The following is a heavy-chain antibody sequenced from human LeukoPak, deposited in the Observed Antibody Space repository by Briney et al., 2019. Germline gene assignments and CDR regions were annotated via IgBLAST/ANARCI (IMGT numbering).Heavy chain of an antibody. CDR2: INPSGGST. J-gene: IGHJ1*01. CDR1: GYTFTSYY. CDR3: AKDYYDSSGYSEYFQH. D-gene: IGHD3-22*01. V-gene: IGHV1-46*01. Sequence: ASVRVSCKASGYTFTSYYMHWVRQAPGQGLEWMGIINPSGGSTSCAQKFQGRVTMTRDTSTSTVYMELSSLRSEDTAAYYCAKDYYDSSGYSEYFQHWGQGTLVTVSS.